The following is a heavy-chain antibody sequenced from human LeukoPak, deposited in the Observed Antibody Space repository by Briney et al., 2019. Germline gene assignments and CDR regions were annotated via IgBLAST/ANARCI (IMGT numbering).Heavy chain of an antibody. Sequence: GGSLRLSCAAAGFAFGTYGMHWVRRTPGKGLEWVAVIWYDGTYKYYADSVKGRFTISRDNSKKTLYLQMNRLRAEDTAVFYCAKDRMGATYVLDSWGQGTLVTVSS. CDR2: IWYDGTYK. D-gene: IGHD1-26*01. CDR1: GFAFGTYG. CDR3: AKDRMGATYVLDS. V-gene: IGHV3-33*06. J-gene: IGHJ4*02.